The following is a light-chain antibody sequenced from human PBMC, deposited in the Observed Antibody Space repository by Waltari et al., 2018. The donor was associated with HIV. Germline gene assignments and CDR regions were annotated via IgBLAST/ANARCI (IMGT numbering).Light chain of an antibody. CDR2: GAS. CDR1: ENMTSQN. V-gene: IGKV3-20*01. CDR3: QQYETSPYT. J-gene: IGKJ2*01. Sequence: EIVLTQSPVTMALSPGERATVYCRASENMTSQNLAWYQQRSGQAPRLLIFGASRRNTGVPQRFSGAGSGPDFTLTVSSLEPEDFALYFCQQYETSPYTFGQGT.